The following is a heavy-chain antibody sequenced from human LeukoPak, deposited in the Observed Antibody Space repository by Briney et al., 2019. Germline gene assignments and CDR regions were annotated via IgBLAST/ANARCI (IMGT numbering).Heavy chain of an antibody. Sequence: GGSLRLSCAASGFTFSGSAIHWVRQSFGEGLEWIGHIDKEKNPYATASAYAVSVEGRFTDSRDDSKNMAFQQMSGLKTEDTALYFCTRDSGTYNWLDPWGQGTLVTVSS. CDR1: GFTFSGSA. CDR3: TRDSGTYNWLDP. D-gene: IGHD1-26*01. V-gene: IGHV3-73*01. J-gene: IGHJ5*02. CDR2: IDKEKNPYATAS.